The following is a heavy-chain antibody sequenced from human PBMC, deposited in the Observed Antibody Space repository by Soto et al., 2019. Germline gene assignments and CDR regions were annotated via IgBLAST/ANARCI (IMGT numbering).Heavy chain of an antibody. CDR2: IIPILGIA. V-gene: IGHV1-69*02. Sequence: QVQLVQSGAEVKKPGSSVKVSCKASGGTFSSYTISWVRQAPGQGLEWMGRIIPILGIANYAQKFQGRVTITADKSTSTAYMELSSRRSEDTAVYYCALDYDILTGYYSRFSWFDPWGQGTLVTVSS. J-gene: IGHJ5*02. CDR1: GGTFSSYT. D-gene: IGHD3-9*01. CDR3: ALDYDILTGYYSRFSWFDP.